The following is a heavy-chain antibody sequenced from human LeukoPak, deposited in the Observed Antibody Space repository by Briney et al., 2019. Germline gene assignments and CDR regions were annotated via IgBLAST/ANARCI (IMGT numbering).Heavy chain of an antibody. Sequence: GSLRLSCAASGFTFSSYWMSWVRQPPGKGLEWIGEINHSGSTNYNPSLKSRVTISVDTSKNQFSLKLSSVTAADTAVYYCARRSRGHCSGGSCPRGGMDVWGQGTTVTVSS. CDR1: GFTFSSYW. CDR3: ARRSRGHCSGGSCPRGGMDV. CDR2: INHSGST. V-gene: IGHV4-34*01. D-gene: IGHD2-15*01. J-gene: IGHJ6*02.